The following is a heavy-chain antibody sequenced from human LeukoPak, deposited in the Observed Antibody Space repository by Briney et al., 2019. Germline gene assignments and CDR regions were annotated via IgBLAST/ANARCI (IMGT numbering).Heavy chain of an antibody. Sequence: SETLSLTCTVSGGSISSYYLSWIRQPPGKGLEWIGYIYYGGSTNYNPSLKSRVTISADTSKSQFSLKLSSVTAADTAVYYCARVGYYYYGMDVWGQGTTVTVSS. V-gene: IGHV4-59*01. J-gene: IGHJ6*02. CDR1: GGSISSYY. CDR3: ARVGYYYYGMDV. CDR2: IYYGGST.